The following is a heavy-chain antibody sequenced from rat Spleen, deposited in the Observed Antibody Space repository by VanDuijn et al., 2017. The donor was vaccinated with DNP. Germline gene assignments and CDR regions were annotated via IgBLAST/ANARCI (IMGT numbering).Heavy chain of an antibody. CDR2: ISYDGSST. Sequence: EVQLVESGGGLVQPGRSLKLSCASSGSTFSDYNMAWVRQAPKKGLEWVATISYDGSSTSYRDSVKGRFTISRDNTKSTLYLQMDSLRSEDTATYYCARPDYWGQGVMVTVSS. V-gene: IGHV5-7*01. CDR1: GSTFSDYN. CDR3: ARPDY. J-gene: IGHJ2*01.